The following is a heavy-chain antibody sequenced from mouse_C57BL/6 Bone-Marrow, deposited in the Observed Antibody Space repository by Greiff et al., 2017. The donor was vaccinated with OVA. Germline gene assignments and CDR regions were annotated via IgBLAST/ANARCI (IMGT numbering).Heavy chain of an antibody. Sequence: DVQLQESEGGLVQPGSSMKLSCTASGFTFSDYYMAWVRQVPEKGLEWVANINYDGSSTYYLDSLKSRFIISRDNAKNILYLQMSSLKSEDTATYYCARFDGYYSYWYFDVWGTGTTVTVSS. CDR3: ARFDGYYSYWYFDV. CDR1: GFTFSDYY. J-gene: IGHJ1*03. V-gene: IGHV5-16*01. CDR2: INYDGSST. D-gene: IGHD2-3*01.